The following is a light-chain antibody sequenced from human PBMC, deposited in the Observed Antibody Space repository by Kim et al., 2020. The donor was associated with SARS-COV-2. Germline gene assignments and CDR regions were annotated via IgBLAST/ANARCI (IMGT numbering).Light chain of an antibody. Sequence: EPASISCRSRQSLLHRNGYNYVDWYFQKVGHSPQRLIYLGSIRASGIPDRFSGSGSGTDLTLKISRVEAEDVGVYFCMQTLQTPYTFGQGTKLEIK. CDR2: LGS. V-gene: IGKV2-28*01. J-gene: IGKJ2*01. CDR3: MQTLQTPYT. CDR1: QSLLHRNGYNY.